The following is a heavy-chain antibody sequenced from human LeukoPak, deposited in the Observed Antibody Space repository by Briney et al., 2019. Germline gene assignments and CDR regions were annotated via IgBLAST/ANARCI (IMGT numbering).Heavy chain of an antibody. CDR1: GFTFSSYG. J-gene: IGHJ4*02. CDR3: TRAAYSSGWLTDY. D-gene: IGHD6-19*01. V-gene: IGHV3-30*02. CDR2: TRYDGSNK. Sequence: GGSLRLSCAASGFTFSSYGMYWVRQAPGKGLEWVAFTRYDGSNKYYADSVKGRFTISRDNSKNTLYLKMNSLKTEDTAVYYCTRAAYSSGWLTDYWGQGILVTVSS.